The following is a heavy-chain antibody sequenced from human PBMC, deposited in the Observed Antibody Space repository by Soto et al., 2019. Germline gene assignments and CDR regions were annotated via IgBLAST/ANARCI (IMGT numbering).Heavy chain of an antibody. CDR3: ARVVVGATPWFDP. J-gene: IGHJ5*02. Sequence: SETLSLTCTVSGCSIRSYYWNWVRQPPGKGLEWIGYIYYSGSTNYNPSLKSRVTISVDTSKNQFSLKLSSVTAADTAVYYCARVVVGATPWFDPWGQGTLVTVSS. CDR1: GCSIRSYY. CDR2: IYYSGST. D-gene: IGHD1-26*01. V-gene: IGHV4-59*01.